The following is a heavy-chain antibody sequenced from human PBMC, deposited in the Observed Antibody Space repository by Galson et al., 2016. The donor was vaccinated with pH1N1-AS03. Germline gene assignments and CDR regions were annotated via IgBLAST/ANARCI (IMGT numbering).Heavy chain of an antibody. D-gene: IGHD5-12*01. CDR1: GFTFSSYR. J-gene: IGHJ6*02. CDR2: IGKGSGII. CDR3: AGEYNGHDPRYLYGMDV. Sequence: SLRLSCAASGFTFSSYRMNWVRHAPGKGLEWVSYIGKGSGIIYYADSVRGRFTISRDDVNNSLYLQMHSLRDKDTAVYYCAGEYNGHDPRYLYGMDVWGQGTTVIVSS. V-gene: IGHV3-48*02.